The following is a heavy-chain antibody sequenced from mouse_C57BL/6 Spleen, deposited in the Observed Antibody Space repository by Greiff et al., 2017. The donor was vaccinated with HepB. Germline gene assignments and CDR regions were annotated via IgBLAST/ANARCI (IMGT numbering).Heavy chain of an antibody. CDR1: GYTFTDYY. V-gene: IGHV1-26*01. J-gene: IGHJ3*01. CDR3: AREQLRLRGGFAY. Sequence: EVQLQQSGPELVKPGASVKISCKASGYTFTDYYMNWVKQSHGKSLEWIGDINPNNGGTSYNQKFKGKATLTVDKSSSTAYMELRSLTSEDSAVYYCAREQLRLRGGFAYWGQGTLVTVSA. D-gene: IGHD3-2*02. CDR2: INPNNGGT.